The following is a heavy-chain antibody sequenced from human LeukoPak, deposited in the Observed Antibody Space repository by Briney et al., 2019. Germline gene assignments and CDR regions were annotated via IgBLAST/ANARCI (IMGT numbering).Heavy chain of an antibody. CDR1: GFTFSSYA. Sequence: GGSLRLSCAASGFTFSSYAMSWVRQAPGKGLEWVSAISGSGGSTYYADSVKGRFTISRDNSKNTLYLQMNSLRAEDTAVYYCAKGPHYSRSWYYFDYWGQGTLVTVSS. V-gene: IGHV3-23*01. D-gene: IGHD6-13*01. CDR2: ISGSGGST. CDR3: AKGPHYSRSWYYFDY. J-gene: IGHJ4*02.